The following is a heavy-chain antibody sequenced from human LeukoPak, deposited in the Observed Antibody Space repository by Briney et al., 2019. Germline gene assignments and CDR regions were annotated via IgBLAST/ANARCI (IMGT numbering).Heavy chain of an antibody. CDR2: ISGSGGST. CDR3: AKGVSPRYRGYSNWFDP. Sequence: GGSLRLSCAASGFTFSSYAMSWARQSPGKGLEWVSDISGSGGSTYYADSVKGRFTISRDNSKNTLYLQMNSLRAEDTAVYYCAKGVSPRYRGYSNWFDPWGQETLVTVSS. V-gene: IGHV3-23*01. J-gene: IGHJ5*02. CDR1: GFTFSSYA. D-gene: IGHD5-12*01.